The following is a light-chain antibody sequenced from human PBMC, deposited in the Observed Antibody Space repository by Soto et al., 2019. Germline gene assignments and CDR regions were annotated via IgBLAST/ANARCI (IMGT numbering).Light chain of an antibody. J-gene: IGLJ1*01. CDR2: DVS. V-gene: IGLV2-14*01. Sequence: QSVLTRPACVSGYLGVFTAISCTGTSSDVGGYNYVSWYQQHPGKAPKLMIYDVSNRPSGVSNRFSGSKSGNTASLTISGLQAEDEADYYCSSYTSSSTLAFGTGTKVTAL. CDR3: SSYTSSSTLA. CDR1: SSDVGGYNY.